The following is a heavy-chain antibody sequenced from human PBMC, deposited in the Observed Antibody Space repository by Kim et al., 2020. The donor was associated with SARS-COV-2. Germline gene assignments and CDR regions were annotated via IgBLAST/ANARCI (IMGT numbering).Heavy chain of an antibody. Sequence: SETLSLTCTVSGGSISSSSYYWGWIRHPPGKGLEWIGSIYYSGSTYYNPSLKSRVTISVDTSKNQFSLKLSSVTAADTAVYYCARHYTRLGYYYGMDVWGQGTTVTVSS. CDR3: ARHYTRLGYYYGMDV. CDR1: GGSISSSSYY. V-gene: IGHV4-39*01. D-gene: IGHD3-16*01. J-gene: IGHJ6*02. CDR2: IYYSGST.